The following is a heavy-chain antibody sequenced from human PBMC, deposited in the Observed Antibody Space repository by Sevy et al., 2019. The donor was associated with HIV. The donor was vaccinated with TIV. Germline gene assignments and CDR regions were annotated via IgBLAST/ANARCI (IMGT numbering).Heavy chain of an antibody. D-gene: IGHD5-18*01. J-gene: IGHJ4*02. CDR2: IRSKAYGGTT. CDR1: GFTFGDYA. V-gene: IGHV3-49*03. Sequence: GGSLRLSCTASGFTFGDYAMNWFRHAPGKGLEWVGFIRSKAYGGTTEYAASVKGRFTISRDDSKSIAYLQMNSLKTEDTAVYYCSRGRGYSYGYVDYWGQVTLVTVSS. CDR3: SRGRGYSYGYVDY.